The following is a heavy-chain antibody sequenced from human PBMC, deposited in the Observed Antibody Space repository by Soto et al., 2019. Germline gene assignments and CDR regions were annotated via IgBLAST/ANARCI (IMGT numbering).Heavy chain of an antibody. CDR1: GGTFSSYA. CDR2: IIPIFGTA. V-gene: IGHV1-69*12. Sequence: QVQLVQSGAEVKKPGSSVKVSCKASGGTFSSYAISWVRQAPGQGLEWMGGIIPIFGTANYAQKFQGRVTITADESTSTAYMELSSLRSEDTAVYYCERAHPTRCSGGSCYSLVDYWGQGTLVTVSS. J-gene: IGHJ4*02. D-gene: IGHD2-15*01. CDR3: ERAHPTRCSGGSCYSLVDY.